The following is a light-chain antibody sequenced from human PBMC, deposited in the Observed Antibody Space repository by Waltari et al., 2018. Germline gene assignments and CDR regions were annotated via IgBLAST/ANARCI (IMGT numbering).Light chain of an antibody. CDR2: EVN. CDR3: CSYAGDYTGG. J-gene: IGLJ2*01. CDR1: SRDVGAYDH. V-gene: IGLV2-11*01. Sequence: QSALTQPRSVSGSPGQSVTISCAGTSRDVGAYDHVSWYQQSPGTAPNLLIYEVNNRPSGVPDRFSSSKSGNSASRTVSGRRAEDEAEYYCCSYAGDYTGGFGGGTKLTVL.